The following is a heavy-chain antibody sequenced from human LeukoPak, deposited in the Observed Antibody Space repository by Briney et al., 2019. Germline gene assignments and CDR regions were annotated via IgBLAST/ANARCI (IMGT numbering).Heavy chain of an antibody. J-gene: IGHJ4*02. CDR1: GYSFRSYG. CDR2: INAYNGDT. Sequence: GASVKVSCKASGYSFRSYGFSWVRQAPGQGLEWMVWINAYNGDTNYAQKLRGRVTVTTDASTSTAYMELRSLRSDDTAGYYCARDGSGTWNDYWGQGTLVTVSS. D-gene: IGHD3-10*01. CDR3: ARDGSGTWNDY. V-gene: IGHV1-18*01.